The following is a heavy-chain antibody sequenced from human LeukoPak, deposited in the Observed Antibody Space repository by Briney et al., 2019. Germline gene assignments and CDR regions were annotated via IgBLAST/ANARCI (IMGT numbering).Heavy chain of an antibody. CDR2: ISAYNGNT. V-gene: IGHV1-18*01. CDR1: DYTFTSYG. J-gene: IGHJ6*02. D-gene: IGHD6-13*01. Sequence: ASVKVSCKASDYTFTSYGISWVRQAPGQGLEWMGWISAYNGNTNYAQKLQGRVTMTTDTSTSTAYMELRSLRSDDTAVYYCARDATFLLYSSRALPDYYYGMDVWGQGTTVTVSS. CDR3: ARDATFLLYSSRALPDYYYGMDV.